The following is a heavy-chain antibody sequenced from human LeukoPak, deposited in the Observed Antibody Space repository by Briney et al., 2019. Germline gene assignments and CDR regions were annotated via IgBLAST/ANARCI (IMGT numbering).Heavy chain of an antibody. CDR2: ISGSGSST. J-gene: IGHJ4*02. Sequence: GGSLRLSCGASGLSFSSYTMTWVRQAPGKGQEWVAAISGSGSSTAYADSVRGRLNISRDNFKNMLYLQVNSLRAEDTAIYYCAKESGDDGDFDYWGRGTLVVVSS. D-gene: IGHD4-17*01. CDR1: GLSFSSYT. CDR3: AKESGDDGDFDY. V-gene: IGHV3-23*01.